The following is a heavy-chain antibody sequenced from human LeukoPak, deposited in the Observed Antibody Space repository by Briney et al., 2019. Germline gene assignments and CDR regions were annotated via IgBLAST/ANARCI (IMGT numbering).Heavy chain of an antibody. CDR1: GGSISSSSYY. J-gene: IGHJ4*02. D-gene: IGHD4-17*01. Sequence: SETLSLTCTVSGGSISSSSYYWGWIRQPPGKGLEWIGSIYYSGSTYYNPSLKSRVTISVDTSKNQFSLKLSSVTAADTAVYYCARHNPQTTVTSLDYWGQGTLVTVSP. CDR2: IYYSGST. CDR3: ARHNPQTTVTSLDY. V-gene: IGHV4-39*01.